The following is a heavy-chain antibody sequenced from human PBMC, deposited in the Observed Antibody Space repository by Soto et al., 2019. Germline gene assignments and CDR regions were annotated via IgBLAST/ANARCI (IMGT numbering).Heavy chain of an antibody. D-gene: IGHD3-9*01. Sequence: SETLSLTCTVSGGSVSSSSYYWGWVSKHPGKGQERIGSVYSSGSTYYNPSLESRVTISVDKSKNQFSLKLMSLSAADTAVYYCGRLEGLATISYYFDYWGQGALVTVSS. CDR1: GGSVSSSSYY. V-gene: IGHV4-39*01. J-gene: IGHJ4*02. CDR2: VYSSGST. CDR3: GRLEGLATISYYFDY.